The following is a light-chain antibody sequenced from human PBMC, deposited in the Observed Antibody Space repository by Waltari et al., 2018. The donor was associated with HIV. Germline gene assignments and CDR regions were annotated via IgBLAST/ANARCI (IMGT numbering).Light chain of an antibody. CDR2: DNN. Sequence: QPVLTPPPAVSAASGQTVTSTCFGSISNIAKSYLSWYQQLPGTSPKTLIYDNNKRPAGIPDRFSASKSGTSATLCITGLQTGDEADYYCGTWDNSLSPLVFGGGTKLTVL. J-gene: IGLJ3*02. CDR1: ISNIAKSY. V-gene: IGLV1-51*01. CDR3: GTWDNSLSPLV.